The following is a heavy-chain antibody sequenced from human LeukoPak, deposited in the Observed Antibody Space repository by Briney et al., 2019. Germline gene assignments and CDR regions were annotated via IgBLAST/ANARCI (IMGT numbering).Heavy chain of an antibody. CDR1: GFTFSSQW. Sequence: GGSLRLSCAASGFTFSSQWMSWVRQAPGKGLEWVANINQGGTEKYYVDSVKGRFTISRDNAENSLYLQMNSLRAEDTAVYYCASYILTGYYNGHDAFDIWGQGTMVIVSS. CDR2: INQGGTEK. CDR3: ASYILTGYYNGHDAFDI. J-gene: IGHJ3*02. D-gene: IGHD3-9*01. V-gene: IGHV3-7*01.